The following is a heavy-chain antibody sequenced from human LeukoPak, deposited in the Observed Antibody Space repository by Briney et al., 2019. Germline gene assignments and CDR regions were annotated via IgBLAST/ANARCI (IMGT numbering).Heavy chain of an antibody. J-gene: IGHJ5*02. CDR2: INPNSGGT. CDR3: ARAMVRGVKGWFDP. V-gene: IGHV1-2*02. D-gene: IGHD3-10*01. CDR1: GYTFTGYY. Sequence: ASVKVSCKASGYTFTGYYMHWVRQAPGQGLEWMGWINPNSGGTNYAQNFQGRVTMTSDTSISTAYMELSRLRSDDTAVYYCARAMVRGVKGWFDPWGQGTLVTVSS.